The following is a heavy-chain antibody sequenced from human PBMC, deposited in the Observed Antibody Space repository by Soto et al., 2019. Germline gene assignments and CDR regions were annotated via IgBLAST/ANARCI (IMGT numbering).Heavy chain of an antibody. CDR2: ISSSSSYI. CDR3: ARDPYNQLLPTFDP. J-gene: IGHJ5*02. CDR1: GFTFSSYS. Sequence: GGSLRLSCAASGFTFSSYSMNWVRQAPGKGLEWVSSISSSSSYIYYADSVEGRFTISRDNAKNSLYLQMNSLRAEDTAVYYCARDPYNQLLPTFDPWGQGTLVTVSS. D-gene: IGHD2-2*01. V-gene: IGHV3-21*01.